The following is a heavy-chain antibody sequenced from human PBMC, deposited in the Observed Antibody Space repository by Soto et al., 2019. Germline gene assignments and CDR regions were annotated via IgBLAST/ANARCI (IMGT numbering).Heavy chain of an antibody. CDR3: TRAYYDFWSGPPLDYYYGMDV. CDR2: IRSKANSYAT. Sequence: PGGSLRLSCAASGFTFSGSAMHWVRQASGKGLEWVGRIRSKANSYATAYAASVKGRFTISRDDSKNTAYLQMNSLKTEDTAVYYCTRAYYDFWSGPPLDYYYGMDVWGKGTTVTVSS. J-gene: IGHJ6*04. CDR1: GFTFSGSA. V-gene: IGHV3-73*01. D-gene: IGHD3-3*01.